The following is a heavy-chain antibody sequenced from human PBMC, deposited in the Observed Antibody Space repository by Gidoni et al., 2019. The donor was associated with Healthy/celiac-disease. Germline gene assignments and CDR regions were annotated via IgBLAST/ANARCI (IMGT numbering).Heavy chain of an antibody. J-gene: IGHJ4*02. CDR3: AIPTPGIDY. CDR2: ISYDGSNK. V-gene: IGHV3-30-3*01. Sequence: QVQLVESGGGVVQPGRSLRLSCAASGFTFSSYAMHWVRQAPGKGLEWVAVISYDGSNKYYADSVKGRFTISRDNSKNTLYLQMNSLRAEDTAVYYCAIPTPGIDYWGQGTLVTVSS. CDR1: GFTFSSYA.